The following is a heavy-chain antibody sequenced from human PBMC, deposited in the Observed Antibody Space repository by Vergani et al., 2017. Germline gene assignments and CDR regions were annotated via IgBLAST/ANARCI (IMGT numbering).Heavy chain of an antibody. Sequence: QVQLQESGPGLVKPSQTLSLTCTVSGGSISSGSYYWSWIRQPAGKGLEWIGRIYTSGSTNYNPSLKSRVTISVDTSKNQFALKLSSVTAAATAVYYCAREALVGLGFGERGRYWFDPWGQGTLVTVSS. CDR3: AREALVGLGFGERGRYWFDP. J-gene: IGHJ5*02. CDR2: IYTSGST. V-gene: IGHV4-61*02. CDR1: GGSISSGSYY. D-gene: IGHD3-10*01.